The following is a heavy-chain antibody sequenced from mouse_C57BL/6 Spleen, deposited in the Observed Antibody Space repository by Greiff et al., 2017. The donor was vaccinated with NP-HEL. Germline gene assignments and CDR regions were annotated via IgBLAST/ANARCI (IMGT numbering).Heavy chain of an antibody. CDR3: GRGRIYYDYDDYAMDY. J-gene: IGHJ4*01. CDR2: IRSKSSNYAT. D-gene: IGHD2-4*01. CDR1: GFTFNTYA. Sequence: EVKLEESGGGLVQPKGSLKLSCAASGFTFNTYAMHWVRQAPGKGLEWVARIRSKSSNYATYYADSVKDRFTISRDDSQSMLYLQMNNLKTEDKAMYYCGRGRIYYDYDDYAMDYWGQRTSVTVSS. V-gene: IGHV10-3*01.